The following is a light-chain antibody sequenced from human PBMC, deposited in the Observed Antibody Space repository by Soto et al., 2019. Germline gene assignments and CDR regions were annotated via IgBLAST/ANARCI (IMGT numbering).Light chain of an antibody. J-gene: IGKJ5*01. Sequence: EIVLTQSPGTLSVSPGDRVTLSCRASQGVSRKLAWYQHKPGQAPRLLISGASTGATGIPARFSGSGSGTDFTLTISRLEPEDFAVYYCQQYGSSPPTFGQGTRLEIK. CDR2: GAS. CDR1: QGVSRK. CDR3: QQYGSSPPT. V-gene: IGKV3-20*01.